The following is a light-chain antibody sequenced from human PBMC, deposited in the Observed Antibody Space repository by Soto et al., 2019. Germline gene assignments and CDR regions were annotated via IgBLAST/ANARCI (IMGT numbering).Light chain of an antibody. V-gene: IGKV3-11*01. Sequence: EIVFTQSPATLSLSPGERATLSCRASQSVSSYLAWYQQKPGQAPRLLIYDASNRATGIPARFSGSGSGTDFTLTISSLEPEDFAVYYCQQRSNWRNTFGGGTKVDIK. CDR3: QQRSNWRNT. CDR2: DAS. CDR1: QSVSSY. J-gene: IGKJ4*01.